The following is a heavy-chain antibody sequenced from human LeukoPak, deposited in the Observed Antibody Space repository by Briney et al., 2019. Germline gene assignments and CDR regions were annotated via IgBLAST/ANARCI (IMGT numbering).Heavy chain of an antibody. CDR1: GDSTSNFY. CDR3: ALAPNSNWFDF. Sequence: SETLSLTCTVSGDSTSNFYWNWIRQSPGKGLEWIGNIHYSGSSVYNPSLKSRGTISIDTSRRQFFLKLNSVTAAGTAAYFCALAPNSNWFDFWGPGTLVTVSS. CDR2: IHYSGSS. J-gene: IGHJ5*01. D-gene: IGHD2-8*01. V-gene: IGHV4-59*03.